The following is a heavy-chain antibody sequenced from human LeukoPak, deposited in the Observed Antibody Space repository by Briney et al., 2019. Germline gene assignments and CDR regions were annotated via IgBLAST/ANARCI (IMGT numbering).Heavy chain of an antibody. J-gene: IGHJ3*02. V-gene: IGHV3-23*01. CDR3: AKAKGGNPYNAFDI. D-gene: IGHD4-23*01. CDR2: IIGSGGST. Sequence: GGSLRLSCAASGFTFSSYAMSWVRQAPGKGLEWVSAIIGSGGSTYHAGSVKGRFTISRDNSKNTLYLQMNSRRAEGTAVYYCAKAKGGNPYNAFDIWGQGTMVTVSS. CDR1: GFTFSSYA.